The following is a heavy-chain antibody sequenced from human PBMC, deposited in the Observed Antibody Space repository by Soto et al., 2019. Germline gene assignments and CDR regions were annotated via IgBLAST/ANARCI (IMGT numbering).Heavy chain of an antibody. CDR2: TVCGRKWDS. Sequence: KLSQTLSLTCAISGDSVSSNSAAWNWIRQSPSRGLEWLGMTVCGRKWDSDYAVSMTSRITVNPDTSKKQFSLHVNSVTSEDIAVYYCAGTTSLQCYYMYVWGRGSKVTLSS. CDR1: GDSVSSNSAA. D-gene: IGHD1-7*01. J-gene: IGHJ6*03. V-gene: IGHV6-1*01. CDR3: AGTTSLQCYYMYV.